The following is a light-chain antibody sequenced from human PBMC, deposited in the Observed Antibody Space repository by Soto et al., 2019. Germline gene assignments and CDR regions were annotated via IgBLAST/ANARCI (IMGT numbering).Light chain of an antibody. V-gene: IGKV3-15*01. CDR2: GAS. J-gene: IGKJ4*01. CDR1: QSVSTN. CDR3: PQSNIWPLT. Sequence: VFSQAPAALSVSPWERATLSFRASQSVSTNLAWYQQKPGQAPRLLIYGASTRATGVPARFSGSGSGAEFTLTISGLQPEDFAVYYSPQSNIWPLTLRGATKLHI.